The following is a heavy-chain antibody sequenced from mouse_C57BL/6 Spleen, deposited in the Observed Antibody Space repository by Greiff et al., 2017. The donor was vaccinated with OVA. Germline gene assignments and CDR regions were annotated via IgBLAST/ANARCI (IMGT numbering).Heavy chain of an antibody. V-gene: IGHV1-82*01. J-gene: IGHJ2*01. CDR3: ARSNWDGDYFDY. CDR1: GYAFSSSW. Sequence: QVQLQQSGPELVKPGASVKISCKASGYAFSSSWMNWVKQRPGKGLEWIGRIYPGDGDTNYNGKFKSKATLTADKSSSTAYMQLSSLTSEDSAVYFCARSNWDGDYFDYWGQGTTLTVAS. CDR2: IYPGDGDT. D-gene: IGHD4-1*01.